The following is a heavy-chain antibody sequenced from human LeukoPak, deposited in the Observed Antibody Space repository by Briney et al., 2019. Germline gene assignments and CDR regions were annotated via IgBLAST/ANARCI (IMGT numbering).Heavy chain of an antibody. J-gene: IGHJ4*02. CDR1: GGSFSGYY. CDR2: INHSGST. V-gene: IGHV4-34*01. Sequence: SETLSLTCAVYGGSFSGYYWSWIRQPPGKGLEWIGEINHSGSTNYNPSLKSRVTISVDTSKNQFSLKLSSVTAADTAVYYCARDGDSSSSGFDYWGQGTQVTVSS. D-gene: IGHD6-6*01. CDR3: ARDGDSSSSGFDY.